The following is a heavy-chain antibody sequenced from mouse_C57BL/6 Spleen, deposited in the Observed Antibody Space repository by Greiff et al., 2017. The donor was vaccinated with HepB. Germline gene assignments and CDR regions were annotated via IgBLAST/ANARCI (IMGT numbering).Heavy chain of an antibody. CDR3: ARPSYYVGTHYAMDY. D-gene: IGHD2-10*01. J-gene: IGHJ4*01. V-gene: IGHV1-80*01. CDR2: IYPGDGDT. CDR1: GYAFSSYW. Sequence: VKLQESGAELVKPGASVKISCKASGYAFSSYWMNWVKQRPGKGLEWIGQIYPGDGDTNYNGKFKGKATLTADKSSSTAYMQLSSLTSEYSAVYFCARPSYYVGTHYAMDYWGQGTSVTVSS.